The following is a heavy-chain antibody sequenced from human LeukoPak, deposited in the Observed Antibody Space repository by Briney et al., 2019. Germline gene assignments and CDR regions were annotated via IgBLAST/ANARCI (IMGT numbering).Heavy chain of an antibody. J-gene: IGHJ3*02. CDR1: GFTFSSYA. Sequence: GGSLRLSCAASGFTFSSYAMHWVRQAPGKGLEWVAVISYDGSNKYYADPVKGRFTISRDNSKNTLYLQMNSLRAEDTAVYYCARGGITMIPPEGLFDIWGQGTMVTVSS. V-gene: IGHV3-30-3*01. CDR2: ISYDGSNK. CDR3: ARGGITMIPPEGLFDI. D-gene: IGHD3-22*01.